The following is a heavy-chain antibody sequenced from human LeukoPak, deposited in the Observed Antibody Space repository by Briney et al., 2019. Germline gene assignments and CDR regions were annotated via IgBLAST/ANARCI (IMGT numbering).Heavy chain of an antibody. Sequence: PSETLSLTCTVSDDSISSYYWRWIRQPPGKGLEWIGYISYSGSTKFNPSLESRVTISLDTSKNQFSLKVTSVTAADTAVYYCARVGRGDHTWGSYSFDSWGQGSLVTVSS. V-gene: IGHV4-59*12. CDR2: ISYSGST. CDR3: ARVGRGDHTWGSYSFDS. D-gene: IGHD3-16*01. J-gene: IGHJ4*02. CDR1: DDSISSYY.